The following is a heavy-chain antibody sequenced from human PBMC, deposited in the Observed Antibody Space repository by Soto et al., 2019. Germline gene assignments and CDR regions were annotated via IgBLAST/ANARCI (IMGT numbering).Heavy chain of an antibody. CDR2: MNPKSGNT. Sequence: ASVKVSCKASGYTFTSYDVSWVRQASGQGLEWLGWMNPKSGNTHYAQKFQGRVTMTRDTSMSTAYMELSSLRSEDTAVYYCAREIGEGYCSGGSCYDGFEPWGQGTMVTV. J-gene: IGHJ3*01. CDR1: GYTFTSYD. V-gene: IGHV1-8*01. CDR3: AREIGEGYCSGGSCYDGFEP. D-gene: IGHD2-15*01.